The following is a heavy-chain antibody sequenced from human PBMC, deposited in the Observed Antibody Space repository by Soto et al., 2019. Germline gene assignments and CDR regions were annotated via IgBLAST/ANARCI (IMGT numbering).Heavy chain of an antibody. CDR2: IYYTGST. Sequence: PSETLSLTCTVSGDSIKHYYWSWIRQPPGKRLEWIGYIYYTGSTTYNPSLESRVTMSVDTSRNQFSLKLSSVNAAETAVYYCAKYRRTEAEGFTLDYWGRGTLVTVSS. CDR3: AKYRRTEAEGFTLDY. V-gene: IGHV4-59*01. D-gene: IGHD6-13*01. CDR1: GDSIKHYY. J-gene: IGHJ4*02.